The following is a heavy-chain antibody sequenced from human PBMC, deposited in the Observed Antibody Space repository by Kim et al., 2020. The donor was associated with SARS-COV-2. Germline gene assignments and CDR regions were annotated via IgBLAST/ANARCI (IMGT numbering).Heavy chain of an antibody. Sequence: GGSLRLSCAASGFTFSTYAMHWVRQAPGKGLEWVAVISNDGSINHYADSVKGRFTISRDNSKNTEYLQMNSLRAEDTAVYFCARDLDIGWTDLDPWGPGTLVTVSS. D-gene: IGHD6-19*01. V-gene: IGHV3-30-3*01. CDR3: ARDLDIGWTDLDP. J-gene: IGHJ5*02. CDR2: ISNDGSIN. CDR1: GFTFSTYA.